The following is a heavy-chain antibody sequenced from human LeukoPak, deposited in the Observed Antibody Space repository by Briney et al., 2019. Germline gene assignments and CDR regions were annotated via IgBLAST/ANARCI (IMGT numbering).Heavy chain of an antibody. Sequence: GGSLRLSCAASGFTLSSYGMHWVRQAPGKGLEWVAVISYDGSNKYYADSVKGRFTISRDNSKNTLYLQMNSLRAEDTAVYYCAKDDAVGGWPAEYFQHWGQGTLVTVSS. D-gene: IGHD2-15*01. CDR2: ISYDGSNK. J-gene: IGHJ1*01. CDR1: GFTLSSYG. CDR3: AKDDAVGGWPAEYFQH. V-gene: IGHV3-30*18.